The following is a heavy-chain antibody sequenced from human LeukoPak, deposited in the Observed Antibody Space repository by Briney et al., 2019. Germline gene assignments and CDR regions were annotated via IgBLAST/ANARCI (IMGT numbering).Heavy chain of an antibody. D-gene: IGHD5-12*01. CDR3: ARDRSDYELYYYYYGMDV. J-gene: IGHJ6*02. CDR2: HHGST. Sequence: HHGSTNYNPSLKSRVTISVDTSKNQFSLKLSSVTAADTAVYYCARDRSDYELYYYYYGMDVWGQGTTVTVSS. V-gene: IGHV4-4*02.